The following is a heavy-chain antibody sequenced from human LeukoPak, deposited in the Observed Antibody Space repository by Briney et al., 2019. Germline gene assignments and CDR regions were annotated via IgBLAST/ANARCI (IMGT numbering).Heavy chain of an antibody. J-gene: IGHJ4*02. CDR1: GFTFSSYA. Sequence: PGRSLRLSCAASGFTFSSYAMHWVRQAPGKGLEWVAVISYDGSNKYYADSVKGRFTISRDNSKNTLYLQMNSLRAEDTAVYYCARGEALWELLRLGDYWGQGTLVTVSS. V-gene: IGHV3-30*04. CDR2: ISYDGSNK. D-gene: IGHD1-26*01. CDR3: ARGEALWELLRLGDY.